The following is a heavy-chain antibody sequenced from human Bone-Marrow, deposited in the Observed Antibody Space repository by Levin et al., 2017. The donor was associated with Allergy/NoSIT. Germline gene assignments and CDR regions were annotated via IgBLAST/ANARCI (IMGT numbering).Heavy chain of an antibody. CDR1: GSTFTRSA. Sequence: ASVKVSCKASGSTFTRSAVQWVRQGRGQRLEWIGWIVVDNGNTNCAQKFQERVTLTTDTSTNTAYMELSSLRSEDTAVYYCATTMYYNIFTGFHYWGQGSLVTVSS. CDR3: ATTMYYNIFTGFHY. J-gene: IGHJ4*02. V-gene: IGHV1-58*01. D-gene: IGHD3-9*01. CDR2: IVVDNGNT.